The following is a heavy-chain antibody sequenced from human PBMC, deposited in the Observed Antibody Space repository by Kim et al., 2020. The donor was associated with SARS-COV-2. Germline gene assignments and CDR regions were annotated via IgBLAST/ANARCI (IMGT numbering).Heavy chain of an antibody. Sequence: YYADSVKGRFTISRDNAKNSLYLQVNSLRDEDTAVYYCARVSIAAAGHNCWGQGTLVTVSS. CDR3: ARVSIAAAGHNC. V-gene: IGHV3-48*02. J-gene: IGHJ4*02. D-gene: IGHD6-13*01.